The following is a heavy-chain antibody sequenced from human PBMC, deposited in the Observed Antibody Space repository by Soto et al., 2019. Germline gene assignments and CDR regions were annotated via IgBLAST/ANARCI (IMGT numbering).Heavy chain of an antibody. J-gene: IGHJ4*02. CDR1: GFSFTSHW. D-gene: IGHD3-22*01. CDR2: IYPDDSDT. V-gene: IGHV5-51*01. CDR3: ARQAYDTSGYRYFDF. Sequence: PGESLKISCQTSGFSFTSHWIGWVRQMPGKGLEWMGIIYPDDSDTRYNPSFQGQVTISAGKSFGTAYLQWSSLKASDTAIYFCARQAYDTSGYRYFDFWGQGTLVTVSS.